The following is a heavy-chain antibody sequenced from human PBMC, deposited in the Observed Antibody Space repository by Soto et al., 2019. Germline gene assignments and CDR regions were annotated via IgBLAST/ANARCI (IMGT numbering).Heavy chain of an antibody. CDR3: ARSSTLYYYYGMDV. CDR2: IYYSGST. Sequence: PSETLSLTCTVSGGSISSGGYYWSWIRQHPGKGLEWIGYIYYSGSTCYNPSLKSRVTISVDTSKNQFSLKLSSVTAADTAVYYCARSSTLYYYYGMDVWGQGTTVTVSS. CDR1: GGSISSGGYY. V-gene: IGHV4-31*03. J-gene: IGHJ6*02.